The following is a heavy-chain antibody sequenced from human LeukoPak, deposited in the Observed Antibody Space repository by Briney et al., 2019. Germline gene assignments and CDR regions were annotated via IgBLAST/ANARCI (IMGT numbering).Heavy chain of an antibody. J-gene: IGHJ6*03. CDR3: ARNVRKGYYYYYYMDV. V-gene: IGHV4-59*01. D-gene: IGHD1-14*01. CDR2: IYYSGST. CDR1: GGSISSYY. Sequence: PSETLSLTCTVSGGSISSYYWSWIRQPPGKGLEWIGYIYYSGSTNYYPSLKSRVTISVDTSKNQFSLKLSSVTAADTAVYYCARNVRKGYYYYYYMDVWGKGTTVTVSS.